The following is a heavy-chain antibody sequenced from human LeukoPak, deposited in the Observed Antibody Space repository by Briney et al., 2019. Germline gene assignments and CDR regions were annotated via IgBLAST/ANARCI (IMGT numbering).Heavy chain of an antibody. Sequence: ASVTVSCTASGYTFTGNYMHWVRQAPGQGLEWMGRINPNSGGTNYAQKFQGRVTMTRDTSISTAYMELSRLRSDDTAVYYCARESLNFDIWGQGTMVTVSS. CDR2: INPNSGGT. J-gene: IGHJ3*02. CDR1: GYTFTGNY. V-gene: IGHV1-2*06. CDR3: ARESLNFDI.